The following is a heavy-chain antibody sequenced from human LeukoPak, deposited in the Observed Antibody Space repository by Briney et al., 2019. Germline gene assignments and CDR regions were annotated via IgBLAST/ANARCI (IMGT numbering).Heavy chain of an antibody. Sequence: PGASLRISCKGSGYSFTSYWISWVRQLPGKGLEWMGRIDPSDSYTNYSPSFQGHVTISADKSISTAYLQWSSLKASDTAMYYCARTADPGTTGTWYYYGMDVWGQGTTVTVSS. D-gene: IGHD1-1*01. CDR1: GYSFTSYW. CDR2: IDPSDSYT. CDR3: ARTADPGTTGTWYYYGMDV. J-gene: IGHJ6*02. V-gene: IGHV5-10-1*01.